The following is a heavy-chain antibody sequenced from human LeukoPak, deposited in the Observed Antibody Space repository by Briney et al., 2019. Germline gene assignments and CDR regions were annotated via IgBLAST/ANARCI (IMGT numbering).Heavy chain of an antibody. J-gene: IGHJ3*02. V-gene: IGHV4-39*07. D-gene: IGHD6-13*01. CDR2: IYYSGST. CDR3: ARDAPQAAAGGYDAFDI. Sequence: SETLSLTCTVSGGSISSSSYYWGWIRQPPGKGLEWIGSIYYSGSTYYNPSLKSRVTISVDTSKNQFSLKLSSVTAADTAVYYCARDAPQAAAGGYDAFDIWGQGTMVTVSS. CDR1: GGSISSSSYY.